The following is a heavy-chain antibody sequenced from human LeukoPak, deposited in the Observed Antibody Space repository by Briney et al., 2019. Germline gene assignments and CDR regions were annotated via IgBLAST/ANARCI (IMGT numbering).Heavy chain of an antibody. Sequence: GGSLRLSCVASGFTFSSYGMTWVRQAPGKGLEWVSYISSSGTNIYYADSVKGRFTISRDNAKKSLYLDMSSLRAEDTAVYYCARRSSFDYWGQGTLVPVSS. CDR2: ISSSGTNI. CDR3: ARRSSFDY. J-gene: IGHJ4*02. V-gene: IGHV3-48*04. CDR1: GFTFSSYG.